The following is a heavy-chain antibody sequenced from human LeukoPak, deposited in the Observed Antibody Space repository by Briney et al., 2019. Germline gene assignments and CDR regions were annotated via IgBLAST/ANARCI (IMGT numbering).Heavy chain of an antibody. CDR1: GFTFSTYS. D-gene: IGHD1-26*01. Sequence: GGSLRLSCAASGFTFSTYSMNWVRQAPGKGLEWVSSISSSSSYIYYADSLKGRFTVSRDNAKNSLYLQMNNLRAEDTAVYYCARVLKARELLGADFDYWGQGTLVTVSS. J-gene: IGHJ4*02. CDR2: ISSSSSYI. CDR3: ARVLKARELLGADFDY. V-gene: IGHV3-21*01.